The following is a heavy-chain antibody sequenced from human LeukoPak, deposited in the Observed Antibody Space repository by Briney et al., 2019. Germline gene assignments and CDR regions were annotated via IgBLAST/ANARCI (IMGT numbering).Heavy chain of an antibody. CDR2: IQSKTEGGTT. CDR3: TTDLNARGNYYDSSGFISTIDY. Sequence: GGSLRLSCAASGFTFSNAWMSWVRQAPGKGLEWVGRIQSKTEGGTTDYAAPVKGRSTISRDDSKNTLYLQMNSLKTEDTAVYYCTTDLNARGNYYDSSGFISTIDYWGQGTLVTVSS. CDR1: GFTFSNAW. D-gene: IGHD3-22*01. V-gene: IGHV3-15*01. J-gene: IGHJ4*02.